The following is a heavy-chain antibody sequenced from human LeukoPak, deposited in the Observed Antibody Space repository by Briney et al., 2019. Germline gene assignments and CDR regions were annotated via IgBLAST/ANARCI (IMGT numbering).Heavy chain of an antibody. CDR3: ARLTGTTGFDY. CDR1: GFPFSSYW. Sequence: PGGSLRLSXAASGFPFSSYWMSWVRQAPGKGLEWVANIKQDGSDKYYVDSVKGRFTISRDNAKNSLYLQLNSLGADDTAVYYCARLTGTTGFDYWGQGTLATVSS. D-gene: IGHD1-1*01. V-gene: IGHV3-7*01. CDR2: IKQDGSDK. J-gene: IGHJ4*02.